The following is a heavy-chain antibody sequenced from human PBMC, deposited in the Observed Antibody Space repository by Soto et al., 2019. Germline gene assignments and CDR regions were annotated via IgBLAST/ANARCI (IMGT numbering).Heavy chain of an antibody. CDR1: GGSISSIDYY. CDR3: ARATSYCGRTTCYPFDF. J-gene: IGHJ4*02. CDR2: ISYTGTT. Sequence: LSLTCTVSGGSISSIDYYWSWVRQAPGKGLEWIGYISYTGTTSYNPSLESRLRMSIDRSRNQFSLQVTSVTAADTAVYYCARATSYCGRTTCYPFDFWGQGALVTVSS. V-gene: IGHV4-30-4*01. D-gene: IGHD2-2*01.